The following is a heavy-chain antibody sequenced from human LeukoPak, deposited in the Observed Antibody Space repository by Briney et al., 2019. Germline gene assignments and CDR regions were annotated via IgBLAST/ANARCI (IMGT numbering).Heavy chain of an antibody. CDR3: AREGYSSSWPFDY. CDR2: IYTSGST. CDR1: GGAISSYY. V-gene: IGHV4-4*07. Sequence: SETLSLTCTVSGGAISSYYWSWIRQPAGKGLEWIGRIYTSGSTNYNPSLKSRVTMSVDTSKNQFSLELGSVTAADTAVYYCAREGYSSSWPFDYWGQGTLVTVSS. J-gene: IGHJ4*02. D-gene: IGHD6-13*01.